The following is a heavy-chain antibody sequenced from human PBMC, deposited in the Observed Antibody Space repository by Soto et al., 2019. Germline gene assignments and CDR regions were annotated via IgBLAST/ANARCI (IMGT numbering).Heavy chain of an antibody. CDR3: AKVLQYYYYGMDV. CDR2: ISNTGYST. CDR1: EFTFSNYA. V-gene: IGHV3-23*01. Sequence: PGGSLRLSCAASEFTFSNYAMTWVRQAPGKGLEWVSAISNTGYSTYYADSVKGRFTISRDNSKNTLYLQMNSLRAEDTAIYYCAKVLQYYYYGMDVWGLGTTVTGSS. J-gene: IGHJ6*02.